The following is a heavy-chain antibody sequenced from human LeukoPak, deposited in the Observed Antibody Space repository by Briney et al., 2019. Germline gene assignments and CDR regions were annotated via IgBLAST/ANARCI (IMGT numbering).Heavy chain of an antibody. CDR3: VRDLRFIGGSDWFDP. CDR2: VSSRGAYT. V-gene: IGHV3-21*01. J-gene: IGHJ5*02. Sequence: GPLRLSCAASRFISSDYTMNWVRHAPGKGLEWVSSVSSRGAYTFYADSVKGRFTISRDNAKNSLFLEMDSLRVDDSALYYCVRDLRFIGGSDWFDPWGEGTQVIVSS. D-gene: IGHD3-3*01. CDR1: RFISSDYT.